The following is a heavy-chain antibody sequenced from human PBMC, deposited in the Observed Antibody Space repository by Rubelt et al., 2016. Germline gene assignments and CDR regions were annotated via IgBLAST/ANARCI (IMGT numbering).Heavy chain of an antibody. Sequence: QVQLQESGPGLVKPSETLSLTCNVSGGSISSYYWSWIRQPPGKGLEWIGSIYHSGSTYYNPSLKSRVTMSVDTSKNQFSRKLTSVTAADTAVYYCARVGGDGYNDYWGQGTLVTVSS. J-gene: IGHJ4*02. CDR3: ARVGGDGYNDY. CDR2: IYHSGST. CDR1: GGSISSYY. D-gene: IGHD5-24*01. V-gene: IGHV4-59*04.